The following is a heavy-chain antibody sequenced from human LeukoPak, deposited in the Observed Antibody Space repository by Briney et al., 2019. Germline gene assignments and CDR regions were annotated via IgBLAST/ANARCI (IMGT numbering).Heavy chain of an antibody. CDR2: IYYSGST. CDR3: ARSYPTPDSSGNPYFQH. J-gene: IGHJ1*01. D-gene: IGHD3-22*01. Sequence: SETLSLTCTVSGGSISSHYWSWIRQPPGKGLEWIGYIYYSGSTNYNPSLKSRVTISVDTSKNQFSLKLSSVTAADTAVYYCARSYPTPDSSGNPYFQHWGQGTLVTVSS. CDR1: GGSISSHY. V-gene: IGHV4-59*08.